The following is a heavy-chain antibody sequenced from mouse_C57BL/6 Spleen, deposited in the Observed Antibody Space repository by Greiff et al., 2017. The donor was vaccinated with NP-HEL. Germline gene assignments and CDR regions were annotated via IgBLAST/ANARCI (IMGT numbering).Heavy chain of an antibody. D-gene: IGHD1-1*01. CDR1: GYTFTSYW. Sequence: VQLHQPGAELVRPGSSVKLSCKASGYTFTSYWMHWVKQRPIQGLEWIGNIDPSDSETHYNQKFKDKATLTVDKSSSTAYMQLSSLTSEDSAVYYCARSDHYYGSSPLYYFAYWGQGTTLTFSS. CDR3: ARSDHYYGSSPLYYFAY. J-gene: IGHJ2*01. V-gene: IGHV1-52*01. CDR2: IDPSDSET.